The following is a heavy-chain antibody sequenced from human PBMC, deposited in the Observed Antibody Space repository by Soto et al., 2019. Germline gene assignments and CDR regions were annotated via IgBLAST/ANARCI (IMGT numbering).Heavy chain of an antibody. V-gene: IGHV6-1*01. CDR1: GDSVSSNSAA. Sequence: SQTLSLTCAISGDSVSSNSAAWNWIRQSPSRGLEWLGRTYYRSKWYNDYAVSVKSRIAINPDTSKNQFSLKLSSVTAADTAVYYCAREMKTLSNYYYYYGIDVWAQRTTVPVSS. CDR3: AREMKTLSNYYYYYGIDV. J-gene: IGHJ6*02. D-gene: IGHD3-16*01. CDR2: TYYRSKWYN.